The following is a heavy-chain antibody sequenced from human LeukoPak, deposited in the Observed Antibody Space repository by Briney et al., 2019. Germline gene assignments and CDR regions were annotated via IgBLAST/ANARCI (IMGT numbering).Heavy chain of an antibody. CDR2: INSYGSST. CDR1: GFTFSSYW. D-gene: IGHD6-19*01. Sequence: GGSLRLSCAASGFTFSSYWMHWVRQAPGKGLVWVSRINSYGSSTNDADSVKGRFTISRDNAKNTLYLQMNSLIVEDTAVYYCARDYTTAVACKLLGYWGQGTLVTVSA. CDR3: ARDYTTAVACKLLGY. V-gene: IGHV3-74*01. J-gene: IGHJ4*02.